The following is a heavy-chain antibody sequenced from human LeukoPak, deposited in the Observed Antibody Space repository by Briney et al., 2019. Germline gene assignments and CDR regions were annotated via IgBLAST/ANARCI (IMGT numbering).Heavy chain of an antibody. CDR2: IIPSLGIA. V-gene: IGHV1-69*10. D-gene: IGHD4-17*01. Sequence: ASVTLSFKASGGTFSIYAISWVRPAPGQGREWMGRIIPSLGIANYAQKFQGRVTITADKSTSTAYMELSSLRSEDTAVYYCARDPTTVTRYYCYYGMDDWAQGTTVTVSS. CDR3: ARDPTTVTRYYCYYGMDD. CDR1: GGTFSIYA. J-gene: IGHJ6*02.